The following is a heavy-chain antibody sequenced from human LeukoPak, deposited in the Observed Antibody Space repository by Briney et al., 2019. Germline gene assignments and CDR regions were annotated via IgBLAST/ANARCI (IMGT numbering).Heavy chain of an antibody. J-gene: IGHJ6*04. CDR2: IRQDGSEI. CDR3: AELGITMIGGV. CDR1: GFTFNNYW. V-gene: IGHV3-7*01. Sequence: GGSLRLSCAASGFTFNNYWMSWVRQAPGKGLEWVANIRQDGSEIYYIDSVKGRFTISRDNAKNSLYLQMNSLRAEDTAVYYCAELGITMIGGVWGKGTTVTISS. D-gene: IGHD3-10*02.